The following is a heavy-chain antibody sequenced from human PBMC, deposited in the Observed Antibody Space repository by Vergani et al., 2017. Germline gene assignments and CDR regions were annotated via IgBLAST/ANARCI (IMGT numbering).Heavy chain of an antibody. CDR3: ARXRSSSSPSSALYYYYMDV. J-gene: IGHJ6*03. D-gene: IGHD6-6*01. CDR1: GGSISSGDYY. CDR2: IYYSGST. Sequence: QVQLQESGPGLVKPSQTLSLTCTVSGGSISSGDYYWSWIRQPPGKGLEWIGYIYYSGSTYYNPSLKSRDTISVDTSKNQFSLKLSSVTAADTAVYYCARXRSSSSPSSALYYYYMDVWGKGTTVTVSS. V-gene: IGHV4-30-4*01.